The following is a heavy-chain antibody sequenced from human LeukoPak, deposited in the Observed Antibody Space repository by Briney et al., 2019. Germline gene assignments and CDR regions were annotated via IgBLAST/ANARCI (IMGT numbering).Heavy chain of an antibody. V-gene: IGHV1-8*01. J-gene: IGHJ4*02. Sequence: ASVKVSCKASGYTFTSYDINWVRQATGQGLEWMGWMNPNSGNTGYAQKFQGRVTMTRNTSISTAYMELSSLRSEDTAVYYCARGRDIVATVDYWGQGTLATVSS. CDR2: MNPNSGNT. CDR3: ARGRDIVATVDY. D-gene: IGHD5-12*01. CDR1: GYTFTSYD.